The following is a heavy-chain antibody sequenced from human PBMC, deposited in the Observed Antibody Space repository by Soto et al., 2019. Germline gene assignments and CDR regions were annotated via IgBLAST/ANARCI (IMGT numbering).Heavy chain of an antibody. CDR3: ARVQTIFGIITVFDY. D-gene: IGHD3-3*01. V-gene: IGHV4-31*03. Sequence: SETLSLTCTVSGGSINSAGYYWSWLRQHPGQGLEWIGNIYSSGSTNYNPFLKSRVSLSIDTSKTHFSLNLSSVTAANTAVYYCARVQTIFGIITVFDYWCQGTLVTVSS. J-gene: IGHJ4*02. CDR2: IYSSGST. CDR1: GGSINSAGYY.